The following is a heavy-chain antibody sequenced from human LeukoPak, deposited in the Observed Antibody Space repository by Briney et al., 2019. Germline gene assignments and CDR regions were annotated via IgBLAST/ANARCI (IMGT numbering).Heavy chain of an antibody. J-gene: IGHJ6*02. CDR1: GLTFSDYY. Sequence: GGSLRLSCAASGLTFSDYYMSWIRQAPGKGLEWVSYISSSSSYTNYADSVKGRFTISRDNAKNSLYLQMNSLRAEDTAVYYCASYSGSYLTYYYGMDVWGQGTTVTVSS. V-gene: IGHV3-11*06. CDR3: ASYSGSYLTYYYGMDV. D-gene: IGHD1-26*01. CDR2: ISSSSSYT.